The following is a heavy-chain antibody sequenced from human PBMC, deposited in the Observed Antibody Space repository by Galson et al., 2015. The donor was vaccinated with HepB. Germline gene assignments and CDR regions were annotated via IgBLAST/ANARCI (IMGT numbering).Heavy chain of an antibody. J-gene: IGHJ4*02. CDR2: AFPIFGTT. Sequence: SVKVSCKASGSTFNNYAFSWVRQAPGQGLEWMAGAFPIFGTTYYAPKFQGRVTITADDSTGTTYLDLGSLRSDDTAVYYCARGEVPRFRSLEWFFPDWGQGTLVTVSS. CDR1: GSTFNNYA. V-gene: IGHV1-69*13. D-gene: IGHD3-3*01. CDR3: ARGEVPRFRSLEWFFPD.